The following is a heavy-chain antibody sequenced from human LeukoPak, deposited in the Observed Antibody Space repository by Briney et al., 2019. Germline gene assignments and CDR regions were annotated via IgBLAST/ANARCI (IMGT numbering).Heavy chain of an antibody. CDR1: GFTFSTYS. CDR2: ISSGSGYI. CDR3: AKDGQREWELLPTFDY. Sequence: GGSLRLSCAASGFTFSTYSMNWVRQPPGEGRGWVSSISSGSGYIYYADSVTGRFTISRDISKNTLYLQMNSLRAEDTAVYYCAKDGQREWELLPTFDYWGQGTLVAVSS. D-gene: IGHD1-26*01. J-gene: IGHJ4*02. V-gene: IGHV3-21*01.